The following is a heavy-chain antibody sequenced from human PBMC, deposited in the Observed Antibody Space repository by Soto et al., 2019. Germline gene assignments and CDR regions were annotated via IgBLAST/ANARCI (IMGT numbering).Heavy chain of an antibody. D-gene: IGHD6-19*01. Sequence: HGESLKISCKGSGYSFTSYWIGWVRQMPGKGLEWMGIIYPGDSDTRYSPSFQGQVTISADKSISTAYLQWSSLKASDTAMYYCARGAVAGSYYYYGMDVWDQGTTVTVS. CDR3: ARGAVAGSYYYYGMDV. CDR1: GYSFTSYW. V-gene: IGHV5-51*01. CDR2: IYPGDSDT. J-gene: IGHJ6*02.